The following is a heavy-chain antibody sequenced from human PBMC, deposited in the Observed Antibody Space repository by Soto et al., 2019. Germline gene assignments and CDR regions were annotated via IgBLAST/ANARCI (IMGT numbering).Heavy chain of an antibody. Sequence: PSETLSLTCAVSSDSISRSHWLTWVRQSPGKGLEWLGDIYYSGSTYYNPSLRSRVTISIDTSNNQFSLKLSSVTAADTAVYYCAREYVDTAMVSDGMDVWGQGTTVTVSS. V-gene: IGHV4-4*02. J-gene: IGHJ6*02. D-gene: IGHD5-18*01. CDR1: SDSISRSHW. CDR3: AREYVDTAMVSDGMDV. CDR2: IYYSGST.